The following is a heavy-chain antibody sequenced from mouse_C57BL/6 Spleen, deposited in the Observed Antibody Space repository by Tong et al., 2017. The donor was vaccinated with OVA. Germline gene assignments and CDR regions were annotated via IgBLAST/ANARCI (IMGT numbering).Heavy chain of an antibody. CDR3: ARGYGYFDY. J-gene: IGHJ2*01. D-gene: IGHD2-14*01. CDR2: IYPGNSDT. CDR1: GYTFTSYW. V-gene: IGHV1-5*01. Sequence: EVQLQESGTVLARPGASVKMSCKASGYTFTSYWMHWVKQRPGQGLEWIGAIYPGNSDTSYNQKFKGKAKLTAVTSTSTAYLQLSSLTSEDTAVYYCARGYGYFDYWGQGTTLTVSS.